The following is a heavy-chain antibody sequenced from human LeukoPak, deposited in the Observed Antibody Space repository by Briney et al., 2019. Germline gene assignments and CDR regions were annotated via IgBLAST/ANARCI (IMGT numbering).Heavy chain of an antibody. CDR1: GFTFSTHS. J-gene: IGHJ4*02. Sequence: GGSLRLSCAASGFTFSTHSMHWVRQAPGKGLEWVSYISSSSSAMLYADSVKGRFTISRDNAKNSLYLQMNSLRAEDTAVYYCARDISAYCGGDCPPGYWGQGTLVTVSS. CDR2: ISSSSSAM. V-gene: IGHV3-48*04. D-gene: IGHD2-21*02. CDR3: ARDISAYCGGDCPPGY.